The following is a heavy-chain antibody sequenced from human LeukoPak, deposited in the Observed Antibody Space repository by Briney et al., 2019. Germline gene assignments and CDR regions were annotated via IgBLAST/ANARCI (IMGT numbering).Heavy chain of an antibody. V-gene: IGHV4-34*01. Sequence: SETLSLTCAVYGGSFSGYYWSWIRQPPGKGLEWIGEINHSGSTNYNPYLKRRVTISVDKSKNKFSLKLSYVTAADTAGYYCGRQPQWLVRSFVYWGQGTLITVSS. D-gene: IGHD6-19*01. CDR2: INHSGST. J-gene: IGHJ4*02. CDR1: GGSFSGYY. CDR3: GRQPQWLVRSFVY.